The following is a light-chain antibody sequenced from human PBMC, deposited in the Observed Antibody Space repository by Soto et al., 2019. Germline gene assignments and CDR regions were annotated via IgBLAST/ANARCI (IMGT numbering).Light chain of an antibody. CDR3: QQSYSTPWT. CDR1: QSISSY. CDR2: AAS. V-gene: IGKV1-39*01. Sequence: DIQMTQSPSSMSASVGDRVTITCRASQSISSYLNWYQQKPGKAPKLLIYAASSLQSGVPSRFSGSGSGTDFTLTISSLKPEDFATYDCQQSYSTPWTFGQGTKVDIK. J-gene: IGKJ1*01.